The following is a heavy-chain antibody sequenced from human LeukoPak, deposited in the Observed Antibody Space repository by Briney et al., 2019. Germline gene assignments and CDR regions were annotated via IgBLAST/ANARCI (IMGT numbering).Heavy chain of an antibody. Sequence: GGSLRLSCAASGFTFSSYAMSWVRQAPGKGLEWVSAISGSGGSTYYADSVKGRFTISRDNSKNKLYLQMNSLRAEDTAVYYCAKDEGNYDILTGYYTYFDYWGQGTLVTVSS. J-gene: IGHJ4*02. CDR3: AKDEGNYDILTGYYTYFDY. V-gene: IGHV3-23*01. CDR1: GFTFSSYA. CDR2: ISGSGGST. D-gene: IGHD3-9*01.